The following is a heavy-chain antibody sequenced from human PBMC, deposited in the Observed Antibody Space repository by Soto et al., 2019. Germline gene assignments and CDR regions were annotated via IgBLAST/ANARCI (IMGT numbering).Heavy chain of an antibody. V-gene: IGHV6-1*01. CDR3: ARGSYYSGWV. D-gene: IGHD6-25*01. J-gene: IGHJ4*02. Sequence: SQTLSLTCAFSGDIVSSTSTAWSWIRQSPSRGLEWLGRTYYRSKWYSDYAVSVKSRITINPDTSKNQFSLQLNSVTPEDTAVYYCARGSYYSGWVWGQGTRVTASS. CDR1: GDIVSSTSTA. CDR2: TYYRSKWYS.